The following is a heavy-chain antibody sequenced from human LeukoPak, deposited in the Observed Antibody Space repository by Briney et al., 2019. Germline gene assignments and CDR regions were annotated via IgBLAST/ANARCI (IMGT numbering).Heavy chain of an antibody. Sequence: GGSLRLSCAASGFTFSSYGMHWVRQAPGKGLEWVAVISYDGSNKYYADSVKGRFTISRDNSKNALYLQMNSLRAEDTAVYYCAKDSGSYVVDYWGQGTLVTVSS. CDR2: ISYDGSNK. CDR1: GFTFSSYG. D-gene: IGHD1-26*01. CDR3: AKDSGSYVVDY. V-gene: IGHV3-30*18. J-gene: IGHJ4*02.